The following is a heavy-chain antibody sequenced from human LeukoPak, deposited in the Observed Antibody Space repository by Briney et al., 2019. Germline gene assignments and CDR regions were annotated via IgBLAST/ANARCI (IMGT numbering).Heavy chain of an antibody. CDR2: INHSRST. V-gene: IGHV4-34*01. J-gene: IGHJ5*02. CDR1: GGSFSGYY. Sequence: SETLSLTCAVHGGSFSGYYWSWIRQPPGKGREWIGEINHSRSTNYHPSRKSRVTISVDTSKNQFSLKLSSVTAADTGVYDCARGRYNWNDDSFDPGGEGTLVTVSS. CDR3: ARGRYNWNDDSFDP. D-gene: IGHD1-1*01.